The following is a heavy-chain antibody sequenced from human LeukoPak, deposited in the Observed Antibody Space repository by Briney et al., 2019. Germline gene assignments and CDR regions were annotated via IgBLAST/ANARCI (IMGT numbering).Heavy chain of an antibody. CDR1: GGSISSSSYY. D-gene: IGHD3-16*01. CDR3: ARHIEVYDYVWGSYLDY. Sequence: PSETLSLTCTVSGGSISSSSYYWGWIRQPPGKGLEWIGSIYYSGSTYYNPSLKSRVTISADTSKNQFSLKLSSVTAADTAVYYCARHIEVYDYVWGSYLDYWGQGTLVTVSS. CDR2: IYYSGST. J-gene: IGHJ4*02. V-gene: IGHV4-39*01.